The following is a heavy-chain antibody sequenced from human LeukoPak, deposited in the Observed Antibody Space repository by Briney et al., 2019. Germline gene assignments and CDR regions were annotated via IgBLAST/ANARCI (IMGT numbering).Heavy chain of an antibody. V-gene: IGHV3-23*01. Sequence: GGSLRLSCAASGFTFTTYAMSWVRQAPGKGLEWVSAIGGSGSHTYYADSVKGRFTISRDNSKNTLSLQMNSLRAEDTAVYYCAKRGTYXXXYFDYWGQGTLVTVSS. CDR2: IGGSGSHT. CDR1: GFTFTTYA. D-gene: IGHD3-16*01. J-gene: IGHJ4*02. CDR3: AKRGTYXXXYFDY.